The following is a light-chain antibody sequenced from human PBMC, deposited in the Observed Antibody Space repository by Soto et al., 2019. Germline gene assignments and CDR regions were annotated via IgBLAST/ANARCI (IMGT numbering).Light chain of an antibody. J-gene: IGKJ1*01. V-gene: IGKV3-11*01. CDR2: DAS. CDR3: QQYYSWPRT. CDR1: ESVTSY. Sequence: EIVLTQSPATLSLSPGERATLSCGASESVTSYLDWYQQKPGQAPRLLIYDASNGATGIPARFSGSGSGTEFTLTISSMKSEDFAVYYCQQYYSWPRTFGQGTKVDIK.